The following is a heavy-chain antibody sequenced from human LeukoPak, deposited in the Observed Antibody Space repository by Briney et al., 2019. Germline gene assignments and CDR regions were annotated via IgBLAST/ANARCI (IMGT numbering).Heavy chain of an antibody. D-gene: IGHD1-20*01. CDR2: ISYTGAGT. CDR1: GFTFSSYA. Sequence: GGSLRLSCAASGFTFSSYAMNWVRQAPGEGLEWVSSISYTGAGTYYADSMKGRFTISRDNTKNTLYLQMNSLRAEDTAVYYCAKDSELGINWNPFDYWGQGTLVTVSS. CDR3: AKDSELGINWNPFDY. J-gene: IGHJ4*02. V-gene: IGHV3-23*01.